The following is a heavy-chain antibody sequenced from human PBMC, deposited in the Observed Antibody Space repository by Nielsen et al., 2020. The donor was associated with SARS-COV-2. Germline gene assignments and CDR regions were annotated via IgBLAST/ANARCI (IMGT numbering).Heavy chain of an antibody. Sequence: VKVSCKVSGYTLTELSMHWVRQAPGKGLEWMGGFDPEDGETIYAQKFQGRVTMTEDTSTDTAYLELSSLRSEDTAVYYCATASPITTSNRFDPWGQGTLVTVSS. CDR2: FDPEDGET. CDR1: GYTLTELS. D-gene: IGHD3-22*01. V-gene: IGHV1-24*01. J-gene: IGHJ5*02. CDR3: ATASPITTSNRFDP.